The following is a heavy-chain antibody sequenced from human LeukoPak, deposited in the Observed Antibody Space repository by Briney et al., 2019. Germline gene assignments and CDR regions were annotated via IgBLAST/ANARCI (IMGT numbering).Heavy chain of an antibody. V-gene: IGHV3-23*01. CDR3: AKANYSGSYYFDS. CDR1: GFTFSRSA. Sequence: PGGSLRLSCAASGFTFSRSAMNWVRQAPGKGLEWVSSFSASGGTTYYADSVKGRFTISRENSKNTLSVQMNSLRAEDTAVYYCAKANYSGSYYFDSWGQGTLVTVSS. J-gene: IGHJ4*02. CDR2: FSASGGTT. D-gene: IGHD1-26*01.